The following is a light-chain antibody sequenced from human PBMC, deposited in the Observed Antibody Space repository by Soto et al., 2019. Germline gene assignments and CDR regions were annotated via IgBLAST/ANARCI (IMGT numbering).Light chain of an antibody. CDR3: QVWDNASDHVI. V-gene: IGLV3-21*04. J-gene: IGLJ2*01. Sequence: SYELTQPPSVSVAPGKTASISCGGNNIGDKVVHWYQQKPGQAPVLVIFLDDNRPSGIPERFSGSNFANTATLTINRVEAGDEADYYCQVWDNASDHVIFGGGTKLPS. CDR1: NIGDKV. CDR2: LDD.